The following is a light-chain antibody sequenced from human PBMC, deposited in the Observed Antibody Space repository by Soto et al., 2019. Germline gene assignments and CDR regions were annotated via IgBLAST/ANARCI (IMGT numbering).Light chain of an antibody. V-gene: IGKV3-20*01. Sequence: EIVMTQSPATLSLSPGERSTLSFMASLSVSSDLAWYRQKPGQAPRLLIYRAFTRATGIPARFSGSGTGTDFTLTISRLEPEDFAVYYCQQYGTTPRTFGQGTKVDIK. CDR3: QQYGTTPRT. J-gene: IGKJ1*01. CDR1: LSVSSD. CDR2: RAF.